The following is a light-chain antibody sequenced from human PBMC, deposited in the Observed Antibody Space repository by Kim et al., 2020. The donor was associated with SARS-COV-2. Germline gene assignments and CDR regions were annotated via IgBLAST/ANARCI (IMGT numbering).Light chain of an antibody. CDR3: QQYYSYPRT. J-gene: IGKJ1*01. CDR2: PAS. CDR1: QGISSY. V-gene: IGKV1-8*01. Sequence: ASTGDRVTITCRASQGISSYLAWYQQKPGKAPKLLIYPASTLQSGVPSRFSGSGSGTDFTLTISCLQSEDFATYYCQQYYSYPRTFGQGTKVDIK.